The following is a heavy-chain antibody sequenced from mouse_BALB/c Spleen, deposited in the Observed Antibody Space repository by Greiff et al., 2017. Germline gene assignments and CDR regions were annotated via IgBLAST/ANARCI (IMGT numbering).Heavy chain of an antibody. V-gene: IGHV5-12-2*01. CDR1: GFTFSSYT. CDR2: ISNGGGST. J-gene: IGHJ4*01. Sequence: EVKLMESGGGLVQPGGSLKLSCAASGFTFSSYTMSWVRQTPEKRLEWVAYISNGGGSTYYPDTVKGRFTISRDNAKNTLYLQMSSLKSEDTAMYYCARQGRITTVVDAMDDWGQGTSVTVSS. D-gene: IGHD1-1*01. CDR3: ARQGRITTVVDAMDD.